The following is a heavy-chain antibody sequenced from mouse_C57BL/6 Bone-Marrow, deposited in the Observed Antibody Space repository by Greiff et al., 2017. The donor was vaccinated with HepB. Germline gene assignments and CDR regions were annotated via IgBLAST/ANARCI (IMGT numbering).Heavy chain of an antibody. CDR3: ARRDF. Sequence: VKLQQPGAELVMPGASVKLSCKASGYTFTSYWMHWVKQRPGQGLEWIGEIDPSDSYTNYNQKFKGKSTLTVDKSSSTAYMQLSSLTSEDSAVYYCARRDFWGQGTTLTVSS. J-gene: IGHJ2*01. CDR2: IDPSDSYT. CDR1: GYTFTSYW. V-gene: IGHV1-69*01.